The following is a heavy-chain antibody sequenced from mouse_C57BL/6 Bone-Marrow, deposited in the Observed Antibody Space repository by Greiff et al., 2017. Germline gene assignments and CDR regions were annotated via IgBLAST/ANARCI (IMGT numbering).Heavy chain of an antibody. D-gene: IGHD2-12*01. CDR2: ISYDGSN. CDR3: ARISYCYYVRDY. Sequence: EVQLVESGPGLVKPSQSLSLTCSVTGYSITSGYYWYWIRQLPGNKLEWMGYISYDGSNNYNPSLKIRISITRDTSKNQFFRKLNSVTAEDTATYYCARISYCYYVRDYWGQGTTLTVSS. CDR1: GYSITSGYY. J-gene: IGHJ2*01. V-gene: IGHV3-6*01.